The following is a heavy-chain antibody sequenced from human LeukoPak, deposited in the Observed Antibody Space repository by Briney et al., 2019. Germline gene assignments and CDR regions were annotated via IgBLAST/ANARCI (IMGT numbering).Heavy chain of an antibody. CDR3: ARSGTYYYGSGSPELDY. Sequence: SETLSLTCAVYGGSFSGYYWSWIRQPPGKGLEWIGEINHSGSTNYNPSLKSRVTISVDTSRIQFSLKLSSVTAADTAVYYCARSGTYYYGSGSPELDYWGQGTLVTVSS. CDR1: GGSFSGYY. D-gene: IGHD3-10*01. J-gene: IGHJ4*02. V-gene: IGHV4-34*01. CDR2: INHSGST.